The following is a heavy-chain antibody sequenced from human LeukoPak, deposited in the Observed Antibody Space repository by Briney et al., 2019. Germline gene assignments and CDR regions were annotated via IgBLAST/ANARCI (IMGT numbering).Heavy chain of an antibody. D-gene: IGHD4-17*01. CDR1: GGSISSYY. V-gene: IGHV4-59*01. J-gene: IGHJ3*02. CDR3: ARDLVTVTKGFDI. Sequence: SETLSLTCTVSGGSISSYYWSWIRQPPGKGPEWIGYIYYSGSTNYNPSLKSRVTISVDTSKNQFSLKLSSVTAAGTAVYYCARDLVTVTKGFDIWGQGTMVSVSS. CDR2: IYYSGST.